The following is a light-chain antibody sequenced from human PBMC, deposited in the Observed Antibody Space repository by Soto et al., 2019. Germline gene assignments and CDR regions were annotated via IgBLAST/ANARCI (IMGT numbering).Light chain of an antibody. CDR3: QQSYSTPIT. CDR2: AAT. Sequence: DIQMTQSPASLSASVGDRVTITCLASQGISTYLNWYQQKPGKAPKLLIYAATSLQSGVPSRFSGSESGTHFSLIISSLQPEDSATYYCQQSYSTPITFGQGTRLEI. CDR1: QGISTY. V-gene: IGKV1-39*01. J-gene: IGKJ5*01.